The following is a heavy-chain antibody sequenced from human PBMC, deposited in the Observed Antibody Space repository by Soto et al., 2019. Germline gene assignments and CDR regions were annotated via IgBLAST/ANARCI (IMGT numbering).Heavy chain of an antibody. CDR2: IGESGTPT. Sequence: PGGSLRLSCAASGFTFSSYAMKWVRQAPGKGLEWVSLIGESGTPTYYADTVKGRFTIYRDNSGNKLFLEMYSLRAVDTAVYYCARYIPGVRYYGMDVWGQGTTVTVSS. J-gene: IGHJ6*02. D-gene: IGHD2-2*01. CDR3: ARYIPGVRYYGMDV. V-gene: IGHV3-23*01. CDR1: GFTFSSYA.